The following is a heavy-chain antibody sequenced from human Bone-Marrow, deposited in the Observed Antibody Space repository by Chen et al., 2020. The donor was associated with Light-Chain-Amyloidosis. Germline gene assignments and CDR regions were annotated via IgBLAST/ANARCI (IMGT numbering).Heavy chain of an antibody. D-gene: IGHD5-12*01. Sequence: EVPLEQAGREGKKPGESLEISCKESGYTFTNYWIGWVRPMPGKGLAWMGVIYPDDSDARYSPSFEGQVTISADKSITTAYLQWRSLKASDTAMYYCARRRDGYNFDYWGQGTLVTVSS. CDR3: ARRRDGYNFDY. J-gene: IGHJ4*02. CDR2: IYPDDSDA. V-gene: IGHV5-51*01. CDR1: GYTFTNYW.